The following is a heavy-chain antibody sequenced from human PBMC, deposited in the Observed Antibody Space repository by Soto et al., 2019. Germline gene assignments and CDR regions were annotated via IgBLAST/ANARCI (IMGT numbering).Heavy chain of an antibody. D-gene: IGHD3-22*01. CDR1: LRSHD. CDR3: ASDDGHWDYYDSSLDGIDV. V-gene: IGHV1-69*01. J-gene: IGHJ6*02. CDR2: IIPIFSTP. Sequence: LRSHDNNWVRQAPGQGLEWMGGIIPIFSTPNYAQKFQGGVTITADESTSTAYMDLSSLRSEDTAVYWCASDDGHWDYYDSSLDGIDVWGQGTTVTVSS.